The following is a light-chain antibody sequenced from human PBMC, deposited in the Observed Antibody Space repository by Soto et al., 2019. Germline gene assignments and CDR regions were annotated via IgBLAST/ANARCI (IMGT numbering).Light chain of an antibody. V-gene: IGLV2-14*01. Sequence: QSVLTQPPSVAGSPGQSITISCTGTSSDVGGYIYVSWYQQHPGKAPKLMIYDVTSRPSGVSYRFSGSKSGNTASLTISGLQAEDEADYYCSSYTGSSSYVFGTGTKLTVL. CDR1: SSDVGGYIY. CDR2: DVT. CDR3: SSYTGSSSYV. J-gene: IGLJ1*01.